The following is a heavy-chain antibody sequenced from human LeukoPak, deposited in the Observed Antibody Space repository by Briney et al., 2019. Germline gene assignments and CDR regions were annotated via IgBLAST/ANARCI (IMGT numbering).Heavy chain of an antibody. V-gene: IGHV1-2*02. CDR2: INPTSGGT. CDR3: ARGGDAYNAFDY. Sequence: ASVKVSCKTSGYTFTAHYMHWVRQAPGQGPEWMGWINPTSGGTNYAQKFQGRVSMTRDTSISTAFTELSSLRSDDTAVYYCARGGDAYNAFDYWGQGTLVTVSS. D-gene: IGHD5-24*01. J-gene: IGHJ4*02. CDR1: GYTFTAHY.